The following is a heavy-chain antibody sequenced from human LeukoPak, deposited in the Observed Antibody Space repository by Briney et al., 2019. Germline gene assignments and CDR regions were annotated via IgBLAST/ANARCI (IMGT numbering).Heavy chain of an antibody. CDR1: GFTFSNNW. J-gene: IGHJ4*02. CDR2: INSDGRTT. Sequence: GGSLRPSCAASGFTFSNNWMHWVRQAPGKELVWVSRINSDGRTTTYADSVKGRFTISRDNAKNTLYLQMNSLRAEDTAVYYCAMIKEGWGQGTLVTVSS. CDR3: AMIKEG. V-gene: IGHV3-74*01. D-gene: IGHD3-22*01.